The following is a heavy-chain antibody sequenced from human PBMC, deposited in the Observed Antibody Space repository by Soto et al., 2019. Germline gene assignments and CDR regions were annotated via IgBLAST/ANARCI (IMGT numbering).Heavy chain of an antibody. V-gene: IGHV1-3*01. CDR2: INAGNGNT. Sequence: ASVKXSCKASGYTFTSYAMHWVRQAPGQRLEWMGWINAGNGNTKYSQKFQGRVTITRDTSASTAYMELSSLRSEDTAVYYCARGGSLYWYFDLWGQGTLVTVSS. D-gene: IGHD1-26*01. J-gene: IGHJ2*01. CDR1: GYTFTSYA. CDR3: ARGGSLYWYFDL.